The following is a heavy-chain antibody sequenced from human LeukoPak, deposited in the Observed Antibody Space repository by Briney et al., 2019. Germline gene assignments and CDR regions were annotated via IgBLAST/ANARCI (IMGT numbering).Heavy chain of an antibody. V-gene: IGHV4-59*01. CDR1: GGSISSYY. J-gene: IGHJ4*02. Sequence: PSETLSLTCTVSGGSISSYYWSWIRQPPGKGLEWIGYIYYSGSTNYNPSLKSRVTISVDTSKNQFSLKLSSVTAADTAVYYCAQSSGYYSQPFDYWGLGTLVTVSS. D-gene: IGHD3-22*01. CDR2: IYYSGST. CDR3: AQSSGYYSQPFDY.